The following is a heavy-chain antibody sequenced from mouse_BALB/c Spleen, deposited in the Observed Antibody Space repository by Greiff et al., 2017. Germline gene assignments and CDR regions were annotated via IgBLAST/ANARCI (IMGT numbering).Heavy chain of an antibody. J-gene: IGHJ3*01. CDR3: ARKDYDYAWFAY. D-gene: IGHD2-4*01. CDR2: INPYNGAT. V-gene: IGHV1-31*01. CDR1: GYSFTGYY. Sequence: VQLQQSGPELVKPGASVKISCKASGYSFTGYYMHWVKQSHVKSLEWIGRINPYNGATSYNQNFKDKASLTVDKSSSTAYMELHSLTSEDSAVYYCARKDYDYAWFAYWGQGTLVTVSA.